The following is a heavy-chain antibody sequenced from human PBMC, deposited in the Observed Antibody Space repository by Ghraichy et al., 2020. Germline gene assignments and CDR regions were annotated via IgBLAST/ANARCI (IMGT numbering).Heavy chain of an antibody. CDR2: INPNSGGT. J-gene: IGHJ6*02. CDR1: GYTFTGYY. V-gene: IGHV1-2*04. Sequence: ASVKVSCKASGYTFTGYYMHWVRQAPGQGLEWMGWINPNSGGTNYAQKFQGWVTMTRDTSISTAYMELSRLRSDDTAVYYCARGGEVYYYYGMDVWGQGTTVTVSS. CDR3: ARGGEVYYYYGMDV.